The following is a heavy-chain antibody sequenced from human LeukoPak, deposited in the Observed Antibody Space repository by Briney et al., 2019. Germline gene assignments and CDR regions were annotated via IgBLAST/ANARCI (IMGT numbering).Heavy chain of an antibody. D-gene: IGHD3-22*01. V-gene: IGHV1-8*03. J-gene: IGHJ5*02. CDR2: MNPNSGNT. Sequence: ASVKVSCKASGYTFTSYDINWVRQATGQGLEWMGWMNPNSGNTGYAQKFQGRVTITRNTSISTAYMELSSLRSEDTAVYYCARDSVYYYDSSGYRNWFDPWGQGTLVTVSS. CDR3: ARDSVYYYDSSGYRNWFDP. CDR1: GYTFTSYD.